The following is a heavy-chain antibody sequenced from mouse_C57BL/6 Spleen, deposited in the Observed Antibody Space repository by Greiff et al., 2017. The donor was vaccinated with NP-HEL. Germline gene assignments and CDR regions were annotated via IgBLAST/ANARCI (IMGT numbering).Heavy chain of an antibody. CDR3: ARSEYGSSWFAY. J-gene: IGHJ3*01. V-gene: IGHV1-82*01. CDR1: GYAFSSSW. D-gene: IGHD1-1*01. CDR2: IYPGDGDT. Sequence: VQLQQSGPELVKPGASVKISCKASGYAFSSSWMNWVKQRPGKGLEWIGRIYPGDGDTNYNGKFKGKATLTADKSSSTAYMQLSSLTSEDSAVYFCARSEYGSSWFAYWGQGTLVTVSA.